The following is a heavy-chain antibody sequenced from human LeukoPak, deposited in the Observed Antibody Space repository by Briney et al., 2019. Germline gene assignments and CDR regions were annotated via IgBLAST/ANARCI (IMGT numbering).Heavy chain of an antibody. CDR1: GGSISSSSYY. Sequence: PSETLSLTCTVSGGSISSSSYYWGWIRQPPGKGLEWVGSINYSGSTYYNPSLNSRVTISVDTSKNQFSLKLSSVTAADTAVYYCARHHIARSTWFVVWFDPWGQGTLVTVSS. D-gene: IGHD6-13*01. CDR3: ARHHIARSTWFVVWFDP. V-gene: IGHV4-39*01. CDR2: INYSGST. J-gene: IGHJ5*02.